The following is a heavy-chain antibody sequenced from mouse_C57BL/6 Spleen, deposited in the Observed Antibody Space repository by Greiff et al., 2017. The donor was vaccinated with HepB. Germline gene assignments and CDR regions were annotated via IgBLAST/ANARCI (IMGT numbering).Heavy chain of an antibody. CDR2: ISDGGSYT. D-gene: IGHD2-10*01. CDR3: ARDSLLFVYFDY. Sequence: EVKVVESGGGLVKPGGSLKLSCAASGFTFSSYAMSWVRQTPEKRLEWVATISDGGSYTYYPDNVKGRFTISRDNAKNNLYLQMSHLKSEDTAMYYCARDSLLFVYFDYWGQGTTLTVSS. V-gene: IGHV5-4*01. J-gene: IGHJ2*01. CDR1: GFTFSSYA.